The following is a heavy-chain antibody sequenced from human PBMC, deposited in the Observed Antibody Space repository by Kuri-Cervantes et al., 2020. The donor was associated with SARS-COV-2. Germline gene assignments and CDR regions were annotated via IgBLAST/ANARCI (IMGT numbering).Heavy chain of an antibody. Sequence: GESLKISCAASGFTFSSYSMNWVRQAPGKGLEWVSSISSSNTYIYYADSVKGRFTISRDDAKNSLYLQMNSLRDDDSAVYYCTRRSRWEGRYYFFDLWGRGTLVTVSS. CDR1: GFTFSSYS. CDR3: TRRSRWEGRYYFFDL. J-gene: IGHJ2*01. V-gene: IGHV3-21*01. CDR2: ISSSNTYI. D-gene: IGHD1-26*01.